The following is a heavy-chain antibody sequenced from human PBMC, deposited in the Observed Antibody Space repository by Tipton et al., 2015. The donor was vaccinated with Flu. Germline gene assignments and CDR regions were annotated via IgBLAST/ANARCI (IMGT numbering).Heavy chain of an antibody. D-gene: IGHD3-10*01. CDR3: ARTYGPLNWFDP. V-gene: IGHV4-38-2*01. CDR1: GGSIGSGYY. J-gene: IGHJ5*02. Sequence: LSCSVSGGSIGSGYYWGWIRQPPGKGLEWIGTIYSSGSTYSNPSLKSRLTMSVDTSKNQFSLRLPSVTAADTAVYYCARTYGPLNWFDPWGQGTLVTVSS. CDR2: IYSSGST.